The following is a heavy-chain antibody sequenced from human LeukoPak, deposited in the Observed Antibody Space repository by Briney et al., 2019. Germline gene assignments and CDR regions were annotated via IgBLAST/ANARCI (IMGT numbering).Heavy chain of an antibody. V-gene: IGHV1-8*01. CDR2: MNPNSGNT. CDR3: ARQSIVLMVYALDY. CDR1: GYTFTSYD. D-gene: IGHD2-8*01. J-gene: IGHJ4*02. Sequence: GASVKVSCKASGYTFTSYDINWVRQATRQGLEWMGWMNPNSGNTGYAQKFQGRVTMTRNTSISTAYMELSSLRSEDTAVYYCARQSIVLMVYALDYWGQGTLVTVSS.